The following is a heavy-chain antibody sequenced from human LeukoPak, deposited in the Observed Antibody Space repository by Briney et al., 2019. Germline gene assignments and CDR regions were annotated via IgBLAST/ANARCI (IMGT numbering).Heavy chain of an antibody. J-gene: IGHJ5*02. Sequence: SETLSLTCAVYGGSFSGYYWSWIRQPPGKGLEWIGEINHSGSTNYNPSLKSRVTISVDTSKNQFSLKLSSVTAADTAVYYCASGGLKQQLVRGGPWFDPWGQGTLVTVSS. CDR1: GGSFSGYY. CDR3: ASGGLKQQLVRGGPWFDP. D-gene: IGHD6-13*01. CDR2: INHSGST. V-gene: IGHV4-34*01.